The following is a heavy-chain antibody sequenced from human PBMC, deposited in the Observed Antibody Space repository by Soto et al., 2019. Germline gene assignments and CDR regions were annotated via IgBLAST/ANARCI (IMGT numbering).Heavy chain of an antibody. CDR2: INPNTGGT. V-gene: IGHV1-2*02. J-gene: IGHJ6*02. CDR3: ATQFHHCGGDCYRGPYFGMDV. D-gene: IGHD2-21*02. CDR1: GFSLTGYY. Sequence: GASVKVSCKASGFSLTGYYFHRIRAAPGQGLEWLGWINPNTGGTTYAQKFQGRVTMTRDTSISTAYMELSKLISDDTAVYYCATQFHHCGGDCYRGPYFGMDVWGQGTTVTVSS.